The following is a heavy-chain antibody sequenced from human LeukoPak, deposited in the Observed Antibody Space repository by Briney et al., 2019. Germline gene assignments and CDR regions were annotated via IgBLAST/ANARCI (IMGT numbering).Heavy chain of an antibody. V-gene: IGHV3-23*01. CDR3: VPSRKQLDNWFDP. CDR2: ISVSGVNT. D-gene: IGHD6-13*01. CDR1: GFTFSSYA. Sequence: GGSLRLSCAASGFTFSSYAMIWVRQAPGKGLEWVSTISVSGVNTYYADSVRGRFTISRDDSKNTLYLQMNSLRADDTAVYYCVPSRKQLDNWFDPWSQGTLVTVSS. J-gene: IGHJ5*02.